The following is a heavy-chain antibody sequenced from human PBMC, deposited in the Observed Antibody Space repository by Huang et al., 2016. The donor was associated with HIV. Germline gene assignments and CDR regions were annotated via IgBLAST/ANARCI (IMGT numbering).Heavy chain of an antibody. CDR3: ARGRGDARGFLGLDF. V-gene: IGHV4-34*01. J-gene: IGHJ4*02. Sequence: QVQLHQWGAGLLKPSETLSLTCAVYGGSFSGPNWTWIRQTPGKGLEWIGEINNSGRTHYSPSLKRRVTISLDTSKNQFSLRLRSVTAADTAVYYCARGRGDARGFLGLDFWGQGTLVTVSS. CDR2: INNSGRT. CDR1: GGSFSGPN. D-gene: IGHD3-16*01.